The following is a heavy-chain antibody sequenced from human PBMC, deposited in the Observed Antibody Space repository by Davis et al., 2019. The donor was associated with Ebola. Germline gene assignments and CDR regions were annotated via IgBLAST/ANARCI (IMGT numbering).Heavy chain of an antibody. CDR3: AKDAIAAAGNPYYYYGMDV. Sequence: PGGSLRLSCLASGFTFSSYAMHWVRQAPGKGLQYLAGITSTGGNTYHAASVKGRFTISRDNSKNTLYLQMNSLRAEDTAVYYCAKDAIAAAGNPYYYYGMDVWGQGTTVTVSS. CDR1: GFTFSSYA. CDR2: ITSTGGNT. J-gene: IGHJ6*02. D-gene: IGHD6-13*01. V-gene: IGHV3-64*04.